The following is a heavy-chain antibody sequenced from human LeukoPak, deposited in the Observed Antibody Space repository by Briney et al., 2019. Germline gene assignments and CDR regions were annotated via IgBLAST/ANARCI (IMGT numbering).Heavy chain of an antibody. CDR1: GFTFSSYA. V-gene: IGHV3-23*01. CDR2: ISGSGGST. Sequence: GGSLRLSCAASGFTFSSYAMSWVRQAPGKGLEWVSAISGSGGSTYYADSVKGRFTISRDNSKNTLYLQMNSLRAEDTAVYYCAKDGPPSYYDSSGYYLGVFDYWGQGTLVTVSS. D-gene: IGHD3-22*01. J-gene: IGHJ4*02. CDR3: AKDGPPSYYDSSGYYLGVFDY.